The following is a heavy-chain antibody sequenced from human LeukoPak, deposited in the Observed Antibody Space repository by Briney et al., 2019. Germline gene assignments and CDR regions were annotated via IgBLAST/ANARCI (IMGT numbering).Heavy chain of an antibody. CDR2: IYYSGST. CDR1: GGSIKNNN. D-gene: IGHD3-10*01. V-gene: IGHV4-59*08. CDR3: AKYHFGSGTISY. Sequence: PETLSLTCTVPGGSIKNNNGSWIGKPQGKGRGGIGYIYYSGSTNYTPSLKGRVTISVDTSKNQFSLMLSSVTAADTAIYYCAKYHFGSGTISYWGQGTLVTVSS. J-gene: IGHJ4*02.